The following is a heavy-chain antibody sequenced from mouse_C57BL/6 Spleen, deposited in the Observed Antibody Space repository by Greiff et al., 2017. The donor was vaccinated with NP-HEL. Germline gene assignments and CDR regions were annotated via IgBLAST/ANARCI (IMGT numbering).Heavy chain of an antibody. D-gene: IGHD1-2*01. CDR1: GFTFSSYG. Sequence: DVMLVESGGDLVKPGGSLKLSCAASGFTFSSYGMSWVRQTPDKRLEWVATISSGGSYTYYPDSVKGRFTISRDNAKNTPYLQMSSLKSEDTAMYYCARPLLRPGLYYFDYWGQGTTLTVSS. CDR3: ARPLLRPGLYYFDY. V-gene: IGHV5-6*02. CDR2: ISSGGSYT. J-gene: IGHJ2*01.